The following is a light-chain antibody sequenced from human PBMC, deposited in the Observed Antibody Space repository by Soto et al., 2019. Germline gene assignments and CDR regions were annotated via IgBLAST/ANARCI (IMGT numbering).Light chain of an antibody. V-gene: IGLV2-14*01. CDR3: SSYTSSSTLV. CDR1: SSDVGGYNY. J-gene: IGLJ1*01. CDR2: EVS. Sequence: QSVLTQPPSVSGAPGQRVTISCTGTSSDVGGYNYVSWYQQHPGKAPKLMIYEVSNRPSGVSNRFSGSKSGNTASLTISGLQAEDEADYYCSSYTSSSTLVFGTGTKVTVL.